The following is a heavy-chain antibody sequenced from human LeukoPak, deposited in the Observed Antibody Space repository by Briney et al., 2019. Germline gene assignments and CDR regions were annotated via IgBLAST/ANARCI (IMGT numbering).Heavy chain of an antibody. J-gene: IGHJ4*02. CDR1: GFTFDDYA. CDR2: IVWNSGSI. V-gene: IGHV3-9*01. Sequence: PGRSLRLSCTASGFTFDDYAMHWVRQAPGKGLEWVSGIVWNSGSIDYADSVKGRFTISRDNAKNSLYLQMNSLRTEDTALYYCAKDVGYSSTFTFEYWGQGTLVTVSS. D-gene: IGHD6-19*01. CDR3: AKDVGYSSTFTFEY.